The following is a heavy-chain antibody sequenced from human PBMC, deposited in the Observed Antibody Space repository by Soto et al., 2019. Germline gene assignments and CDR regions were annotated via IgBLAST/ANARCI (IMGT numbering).Heavy chain of an antibody. J-gene: IGHJ6*03. CDR2: IYSGGST. Sequence: EVQLVESGGGLVQPGGSLRLSCAASGFTVSSNYMSWVRQAPGKGLEWVSVIYSGGSTYYADSVKGRFNIPRHNSKNTLYLQMNSLRAEDTAVYYCARDRYYDMLTGYWDYYMDVWGKGTTVTVSS. CDR1: GFTVSSNY. V-gene: IGHV3-53*04. D-gene: IGHD3-9*01. CDR3: ARDRYYDMLTGYWDYYMDV.